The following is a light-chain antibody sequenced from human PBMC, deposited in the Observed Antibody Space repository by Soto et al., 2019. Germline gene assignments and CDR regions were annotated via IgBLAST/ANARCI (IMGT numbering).Light chain of an antibody. CDR1: QSVNSY. CDR2: DAS. CDR3: QQRNNWPRGT. Sequence: EIVLTQSPATLSLSPGERATLSCRASQSVNSYLAWYQQKPGQAPRLLIYDASNRATGIPARFSGSGSGTDFTLTISSLEPEDFAVYYCQQRNNWPRGTFGQGTRLEIK. V-gene: IGKV3-11*01. J-gene: IGKJ5*01.